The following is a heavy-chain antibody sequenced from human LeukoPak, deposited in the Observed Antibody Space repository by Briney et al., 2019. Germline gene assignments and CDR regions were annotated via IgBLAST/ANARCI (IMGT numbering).Heavy chain of an antibody. CDR2: IIPIFDTA. CDR3: RYCSSASCYNDAFDI. J-gene: IGHJ3*02. D-gene: IGHD2-2*02. CDR1: GGTFSSYA. V-gene: IGHV1-69*13. Sequence: ASVKVSCKXSGGTFSSYAISWVRQAPGQGLEWMGGIIPIFDTADYAQNFQGRVTITADESTSTAYMELSRLRSEDTAVYYCRYCSSASCYNDAFDIWGQGTMVTVSS.